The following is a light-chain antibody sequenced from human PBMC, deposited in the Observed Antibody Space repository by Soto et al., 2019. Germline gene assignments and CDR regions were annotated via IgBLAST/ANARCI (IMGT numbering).Light chain of an antibody. CDR3: CSFTGSYRNV. CDR1: SSDVGGYKY. Sequence: QSALTQPRSVSGSPGQSVTISCTGTSSDVGGYKYVSWYQQHPGKAPKLMIYDVNRRPSGVPDRFSGSKSGNTASLTISGLQADDEADYYCCSFTGSYRNVFGSGTKVTVL. J-gene: IGLJ1*01. CDR2: DVN. V-gene: IGLV2-11*01.